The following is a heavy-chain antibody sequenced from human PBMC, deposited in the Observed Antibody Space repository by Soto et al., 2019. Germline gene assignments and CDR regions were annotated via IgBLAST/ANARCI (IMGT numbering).Heavy chain of an antibody. Sequence: ESGGGLVKPGGSLRLSCAASGFIFNTYSMDWVRQAPGKGLEWVASISPSGSYMYYGDSLKGRFTVSRDNAKNSLYLQMDSLRADDTAIYYCVRFGLVTFDCWGQGTLVTVSS. V-gene: IGHV3-21*01. CDR3: VRFGLVTFDC. CDR2: ISPSGSYM. D-gene: IGHD3-3*01. J-gene: IGHJ4*02. CDR1: GFIFNTYS.